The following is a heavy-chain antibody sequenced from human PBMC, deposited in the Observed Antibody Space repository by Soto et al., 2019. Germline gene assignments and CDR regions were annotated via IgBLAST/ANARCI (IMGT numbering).Heavy chain of an antibody. V-gene: IGHV4-31*03. CDR2: IYYSGST. CDR3: ARGFSGYRDYYYGMDV. J-gene: IGHJ6*04. D-gene: IGHD3-22*01. CDR1: VGSISSGGYY. Sequence: QVQLQESGPGLVKPSQTLSLTCTVSVGSISSGGYYWSWIRQHPGKGLEWIGYIYYSGSTYYNPSLKSRVTISVDTSKNQFSLKLSSVTAADTAVYYCARGFSGYRDYYYGMDVWGKGTTVTVSS.